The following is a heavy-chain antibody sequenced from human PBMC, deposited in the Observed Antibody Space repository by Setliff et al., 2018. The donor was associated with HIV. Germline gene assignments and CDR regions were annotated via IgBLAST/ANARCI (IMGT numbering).Heavy chain of an antibody. Sequence: SETLSLTCAVYGGSLSGYYWRWIRQPPGKGLEWIGEISQRGSTNYNPSLKSRVTISVDKSKNQFSLKLSSGTAADTAVYYCARGPARAVARPGWLDPWGQGTLVTVSS. V-gene: IGHV4-34*01. CDR3: ARGPARAVARPGWLDP. J-gene: IGHJ5*02. CDR2: ISQRGST. D-gene: IGHD6-19*01. CDR1: GGSLSGYY.